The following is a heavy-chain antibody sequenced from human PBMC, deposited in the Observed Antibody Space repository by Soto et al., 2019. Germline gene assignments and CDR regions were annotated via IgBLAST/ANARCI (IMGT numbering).Heavy chain of an antibody. J-gene: IGHJ4*02. CDR2: ISAYNGNT. CDR3: ARGTSSWYDGDYTS. D-gene: IGHD6-13*01. Sequence: ASVTVSCKASGYTFTSYGIIWVRQAPGQGLEWMGWISAYNGNTNYAQKLQGRVTMTTDTSTSTAYMELRSLRSDDTAVYYCARGTSSWYDGDYTSWGQGTLVTVSS. V-gene: IGHV1-18*01. CDR1: GYTFTSYG.